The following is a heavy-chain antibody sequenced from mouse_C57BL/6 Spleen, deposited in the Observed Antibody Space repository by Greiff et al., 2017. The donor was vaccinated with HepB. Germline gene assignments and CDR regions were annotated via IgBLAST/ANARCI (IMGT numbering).Heavy chain of an antibody. CDR1: GYTFTSYD. CDR3: ARSHYYGSSYGFDY. D-gene: IGHD1-1*01. J-gene: IGHJ2*01. V-gene: IGHV1-85*01. Sequence: QVQLKESGPELVKPGASVKLSCTASGYTFTSYDINWVKQRPGQGLEWIGWIYPRDGSTKYNEKFKGKATLTVDTSSSTAYMERHSLTSEDSAVYVCARSHYYGSSYGFDYWGQGTTLTVSS. CDR2: IYPRDGST.